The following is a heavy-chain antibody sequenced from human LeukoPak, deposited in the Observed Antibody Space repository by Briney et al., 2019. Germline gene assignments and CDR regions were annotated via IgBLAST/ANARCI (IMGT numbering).Heavy chain of an antibody. J-gene: IGHJ4*02. Sequence: GSLRLSCAASGITVSSNDMSWVRQAPGKGLEWVSVIYSGGSTYYADSVRGRFTISRDISKNTLYLQMNSLRAEDTAVYYCARGPTVQEDLDYWGQGTLVTVSS. CDR3: ARGPTVQEDLDY. V-gene: IGHV3-66*01. CDR1: GITVSSND. CDR2: IYSGGST.